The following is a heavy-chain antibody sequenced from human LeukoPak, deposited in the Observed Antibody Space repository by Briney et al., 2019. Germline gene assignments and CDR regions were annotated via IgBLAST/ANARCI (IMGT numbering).Heavy chain of an antibody. V-gene: IGHV3-48*03. J-gene: IGHJ6*04. D-gene: IGHD3-10*02. CDR3: AELGITMIGGV. CDR2: ISSSGSTI. CDR1: GFTFSSYE. Sequence: GGSLRLSCAASGFTFSSYEMNWVRQAPGKGLEWVSYISSSGSTIYYADSVKGRFTISRDNAKNSLYLQMNSLGAEDTAVYYCAELGITMIGGVWGKGTTVSISS.